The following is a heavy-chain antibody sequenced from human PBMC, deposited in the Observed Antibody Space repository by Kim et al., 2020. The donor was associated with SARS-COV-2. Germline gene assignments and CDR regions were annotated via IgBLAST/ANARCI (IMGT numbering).Heavy chain of an antibody. CDR1: GGSVSSGSYY. CDR2: IYYSGST. D-gene: IGHD6-19*01. CDR3: ARDDSSGCFDY. Sequence: SETLSLTCTVSGGSVSSGSYYWSWIRQPPGKGLEWIGYIYYSGSTNYNPSLKSRVTISVDTSKNQFSLKLSSVTAADTAVYYCARDDSSGCFDYWGQGTLVTVSS. V-gene: IGHV4-61*01. J-gene: IGHJ4*02.